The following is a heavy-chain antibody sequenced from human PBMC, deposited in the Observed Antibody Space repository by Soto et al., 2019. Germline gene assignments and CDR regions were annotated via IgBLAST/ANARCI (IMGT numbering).Heavy chain of an antibody. CDR2: IYYSGST. D-gene: IGHD3-22*01. Sequence: SETLSLTCTVSGGSISTYYWSWIRQPPGKGLEWIGYIYYSGSTYYNPSLKSRVTISVDTSKNQFSLKLSSVTAADTAVYYCAKDRLRVYYDSSGHYYGMDVWGQGTTVTVSS. CDR1: GGSISTYY. J-gene: IGHJ6*02. V-gene: IGHV4-59*12. CDR3: AKDRLRVYYDSSGHYYGMDV.